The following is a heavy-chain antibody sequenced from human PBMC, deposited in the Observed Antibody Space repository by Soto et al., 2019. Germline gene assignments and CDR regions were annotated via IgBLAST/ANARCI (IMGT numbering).Heavy chain of an antibody. D-gene: IGHD3-22*01. Sequence: QVHVVQSGAEVKRPGDSVKVSCKTSGYIFSDYGINWVRQAPGQGLEWMGWISGYSGNANLAQKFQGRVTMSRDTATRTAYMELRSLRSDDTAVYYCARSLDYHDYTGYSTVGVYFDYWGLGTLVTVSS. V-gene: IGHV1-18*04. J-gene: IGHJ4*02. CDR3: ARSLDYHDYTGYSTVGVYFDY. CDR2: ISGYSGNA. CDR1: GYIFSDYG.